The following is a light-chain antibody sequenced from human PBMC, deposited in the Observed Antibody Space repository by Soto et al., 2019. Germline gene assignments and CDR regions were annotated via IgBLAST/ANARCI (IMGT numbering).Light chain of an antibody. V-gene: IGLV2-14*03. CDR1: SSDVGASNY. Sequence: QSVLTQPPSVSGSPGQSITISCTGTSSDVGASNYVSWFQHHPGKAPKLMIYDVSNRPSGVSNRFSASKSGNTASLTISGLQAEDEADYYCSSYRSSTTPSVFGTGTKVTVL. CDR3: SSYRSSTTPSV. CDR2: DVS. J-gene: IGLJ1*01.